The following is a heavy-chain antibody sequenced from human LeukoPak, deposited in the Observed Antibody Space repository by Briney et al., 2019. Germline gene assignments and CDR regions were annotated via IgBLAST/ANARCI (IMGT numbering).Heavy chain of an antibody. J-gene: IGHJ4*02. CDR1: GGSISSYY. CDR3: ARDLGFYGDYYFDY. CDR2: IYYSGST. Sequence: PSETLSLTCTVSGGSISSYYWSWIRQPPGKGLEWIGYIYYSGSTNYNPSLKSRVTISVDTSKNQFSLKLSSVTAADTAVYYCARDLGFYGDYYFDYWGQGTLVTVSS. D-gene: IGHD4-17*01. V-gene: IGHV4-59*01.